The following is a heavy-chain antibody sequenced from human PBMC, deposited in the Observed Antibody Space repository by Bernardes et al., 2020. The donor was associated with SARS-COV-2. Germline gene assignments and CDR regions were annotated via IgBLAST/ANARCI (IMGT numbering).Heavy chain of an antibody. Sequence: ASTQDSCKASGYTFTAYYMLWVRQAPGQGLEWMGWITPNSGGTTYAQKFQGRVTMTRDTSISTVYMELSRLRSDDTAVYYCARENWYFDLWGRGTLVTGSA. V-gene: IGHV1-2*02. CDR1: GYTFTAYY. CDR2: ITPNSGGT. J-gene: IGHJ2*01. CDR3: ARENWYFDL.